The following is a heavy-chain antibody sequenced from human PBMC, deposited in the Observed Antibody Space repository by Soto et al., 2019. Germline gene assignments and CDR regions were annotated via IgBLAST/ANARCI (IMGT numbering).Heavy chain of an antibody. CDR2: IYYSGST. J-gene: IGHJ4*02. D-gene: IGHD6-19*01. Sequence: PSETLSLTCTVSGGSISSGGYYWSWIRQHPGKGLEWIGYIYYSGSTYYNPSLKSRVTISVDTSKNQFSLKLSSVTAADTAVYYCARVKGKAVAGFDYWGQGTLVTVSS. CDR1: GGSISSGGYY. V-gene: IGHV4-31*03. CDR3: ARVKGKAVAGFDY.